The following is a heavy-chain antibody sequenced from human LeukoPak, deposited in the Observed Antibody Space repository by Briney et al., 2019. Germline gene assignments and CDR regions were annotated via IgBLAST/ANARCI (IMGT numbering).Heavy chain of an antibody. J-gene: IGHJ6*02. CDR3: ARLVSGSYGMDV. Sequence: PSETLSLTCTVSGYSISSTYYWGWIRQPPGKGLEWIGSIYHSGSTYYNPSLKSRVTISVDTSKNQFSLKLTSVTAADTAVYYCARLVSGSYGMDVWGQGTTVTVSS. V-gene: IGHV4-38-2*02. CDR1: GYSISSTYY. CDR2: IYHSGST. D-gene: IGHD2-2*01.